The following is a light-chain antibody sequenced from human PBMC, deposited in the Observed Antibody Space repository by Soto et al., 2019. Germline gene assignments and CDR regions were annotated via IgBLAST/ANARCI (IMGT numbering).Light chain of an antibody. J-gene: IGKJ1*01. Sequence: ELVLTQSPATLSLSPGERATLSCRASQFLSSYLAWYQQKPGQAPSLLIYDASNRATGIPARFSGSGSGTDFTLTISRLEPEDFAVYYCQQYGISPRTFGQGTKVDIK. CDR3: QQYGISPRT. V-gene: IGKV3-20*01. CDR2: DAS. CDR1: QFLSSY.